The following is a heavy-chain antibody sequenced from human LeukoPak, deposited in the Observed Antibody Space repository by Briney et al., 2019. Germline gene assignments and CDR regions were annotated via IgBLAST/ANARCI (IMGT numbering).Heavy chain of an antibody. CDR2: IYYSGST. D-gene: IGHD2-15*01. Sequence: SETLSLNCTVSGGSISSGGYYWSWIRQHPGKGLEWIGYIYYSGSTYYNPSLKSRVTISVDTSKNQFSLKLSSVTAADTAVYYCASSPWSTVVRHWYFDLWGRGTLVTVSS. V-gene: IGHV4-31*03. CDR3: ASSPWSTVVRHWYFDL. J-gene: IGHJ2*01. CDR1: GGSISSGGYY.